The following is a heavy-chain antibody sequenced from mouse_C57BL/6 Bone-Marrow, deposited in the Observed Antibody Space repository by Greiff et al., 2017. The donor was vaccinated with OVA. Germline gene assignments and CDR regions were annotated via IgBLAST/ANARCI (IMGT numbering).Heavy chain of an antibody. CDR3: AIEDTTVVAKNWYFDV. D-gene: IGHD1-1*01. Sequence: VQLQQPGAELVKPGASVKLSCKASGYTFTSYWMQWVKQRPGQGLEWIGEIDPSDSYTNYNQKFKGKATLTVDTSSSTAYMQLSSLTSEDSAVYYCAIEDTTVVAKNWYFDVWGTGTTVTVSS. CDR1: GYTFTSYW. CDR2: IDPSDSYT. V-gene: IGHV1-50*01. J-gene: IGHJ1*03.